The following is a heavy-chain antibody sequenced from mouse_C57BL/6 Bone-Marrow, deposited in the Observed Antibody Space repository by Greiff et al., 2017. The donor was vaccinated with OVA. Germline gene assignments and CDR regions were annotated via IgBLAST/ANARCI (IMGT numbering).Heavy chain of an antibody. V-gene: IGHV1-81*01. CDR1: GYTFTSYG. Sequence: QVQLQQSGAELARPGASVKLSCKASGYTFTSYGLSWVKQRTGQGLEWIGEIYPRSGNNYYNAKLQGKATLTADKSSSTAYMDLRSLTSAASAVYFCARGDGYWTYWYFEVWGTGTTVTVAS. CDR3: ARGDGYWTYWYFEV. CDR2: IYPRSGNN. J-gene: IGHJ1*03. D-gene: IGHD2-3*01.